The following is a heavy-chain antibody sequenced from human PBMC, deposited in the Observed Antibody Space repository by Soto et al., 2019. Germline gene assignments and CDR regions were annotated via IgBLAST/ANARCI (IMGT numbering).Heavy chain of an antibody. Sequence: PGGSLRLSCAASGFTVSSNYMSWVRQAPGKGLEWVSVIYSGGSTYYADSVKGRFTISRDNSKNTLYLQMNSLRAEDTAVYYCAQPTPSGAFDIWGQGTMVTVSS. CDR1: GFTVSSNY. CDR3: AQPTPSGAFDI. CDR2: IYSGGST. J-gene: IGHJ3*02. V-gene: IGHV3-53*01.